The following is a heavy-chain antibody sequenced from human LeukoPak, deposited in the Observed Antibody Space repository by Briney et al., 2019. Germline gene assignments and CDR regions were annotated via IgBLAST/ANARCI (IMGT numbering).Heavy chain of an antibody. CDR1: GGSISSSSYY. Sequence: KPSETLSLTCTVSGGSISSSSYYWGWIRQPPGKGLEWIGSIYYSGSTYYNPSLKSRVTISVDTSRNQFSLKLSSVTAADTAVYCCARRRGYCSSTSCSYYFDYWGQGTLVTVSS. CDR3: ARRRGYCSSTSCSYYFDY. D-gene: IGHD2-2*01. V-gene: IGHV4-39*01. J-gene: IGHJ4*02. CDR2: IYYSGST.